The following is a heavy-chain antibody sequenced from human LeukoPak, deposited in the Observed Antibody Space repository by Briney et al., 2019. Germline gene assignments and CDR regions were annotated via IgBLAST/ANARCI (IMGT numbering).Heavy chain of an antibody. D-gene: IGHD4-17*01. V-gene: IGHV4-59*08. CDR1: GGSINGYY. J-gene: IGHJ3*02. CDR3: ARYSRLLREKNPFDI. CDR2: IYYTGGI. Sequence: SETLSLTCTVSGGSINGYYWSWIRQPPGKGLEWIGYIYYTGGINYNPSLKSRVTISVDTSKNQFSLKLISVTAADTAVYYCARYSRLLREKNPFDIWGQGTMVTVSS.